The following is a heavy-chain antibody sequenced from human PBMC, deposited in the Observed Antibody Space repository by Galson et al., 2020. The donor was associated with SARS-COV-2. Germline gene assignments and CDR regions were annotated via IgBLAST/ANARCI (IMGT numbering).Heavy chain of an antibody. CDR1: GGSISSGGYY. D-gene: IGHD3-10*01. J-gene: IGHJ6*02. CDR2: IYYSGST. CDR3: ARDSMVRGVDYYYYYGMDV. V-gene: IGHV4-31*03. Sequence: LRLSCTVSGGSISSGGYYWSWIRQHPGKGLEWIGYIYYSGSTYYNPSLKSRVTISVDTSKNQFSLKLSSVTAADTAVYYCARDSMVRGVDYYYYYGMDVWGQGTTVTVSS.